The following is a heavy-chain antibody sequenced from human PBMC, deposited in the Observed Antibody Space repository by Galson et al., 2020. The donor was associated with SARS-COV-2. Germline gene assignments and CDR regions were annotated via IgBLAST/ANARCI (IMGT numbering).Heavy chain of an antibody. CDR3: ARDGVLRYFGWTRRYYGMGV. CDR2: IYYSGST. CDR1: GGSISSSSYY. J-gene: IGHJ6*02. D-gene: IGHD3-9*01. V-gene: IGHV4-39*07. Sequence: SETLSLTCTVSGGSISSSSYYWGWIRQPPGKGLEWIGSIYYSGSTYYNPSLKSRVTISVDTSKNQFSLKLSSVTAADTAVYYCARDGVLRYFGWTRRYYGMGVWGQGTTVTVSS.